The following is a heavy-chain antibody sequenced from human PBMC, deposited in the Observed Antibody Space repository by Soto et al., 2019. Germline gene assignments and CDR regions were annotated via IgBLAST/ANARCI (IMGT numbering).Heavy chain of an antibody. CDR2: ISAAGRTT. Sequence: EVQLLESGGGLVQPGGSLRLSCAPSGFTFSNFAMGWVRQAPGKGLEWVSHISAAGRTTYYADSVKGRFTISRDNSKNTLFLQMDSLRAEDTAVYYCAKDGIAVNSKGYFDYWGQGSLVTVSS. D-gene: IGHD6-19*01. J-gene: IGHJ4*02. CDR3: AKDGIAVNSKGYFDY. CDR1: GFTFSNFA. V-gene: IGHV3-23*01.